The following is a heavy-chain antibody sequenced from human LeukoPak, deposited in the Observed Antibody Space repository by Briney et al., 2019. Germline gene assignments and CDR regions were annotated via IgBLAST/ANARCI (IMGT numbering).Heavy chain of an antibody. CDR2: ISGSGGGT. CDR3: AKDRGRTWVQVAN. CDR1: GFTFSSDA. D-gene: IGHD2-15*01. Sequence: PGGSLRLSCIGTGFTFSSDAMGWVRKAPGKGLEWVSGISGSGGGTYYADSVKGRFTISRDDSKNTLYLQMNSLRVEDTAVYYCAKDRGRTWVQVANWGQGTLVTVSS. J-gene: IGHJ4*02. V-gene: IGHV3-23*01.